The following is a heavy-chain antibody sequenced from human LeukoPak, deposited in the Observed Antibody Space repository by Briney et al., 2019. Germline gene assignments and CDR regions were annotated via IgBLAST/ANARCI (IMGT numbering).Heavy chain of an antibody. CDR1: GFTFSSYG. CDR2: ISYDGSNK. V-gene: IGHV3-30*18. CDR3: AKDKAGSGWYQGFDY. J-gene: IGHJ4*02. Sequence: GGSLRLSCAASGFTFSSYGMHWVRQAPGKGLEWVAVISYDGSNKYYADSVKGRFTISRDNSKNTLYLQMNSLRAEDTAVYYCAKDKAGSGWYQGFDYWGQGTLVTVSS. D-gene: IGHD6-19*01.